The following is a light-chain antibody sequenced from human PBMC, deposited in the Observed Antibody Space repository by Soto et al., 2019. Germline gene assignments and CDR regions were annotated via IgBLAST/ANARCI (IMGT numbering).Light chain of an antibody. Sequence: IVVRHSPGARSLYPGERATLSCRASQSVSSSFLAWYQQEGGQAPRLLICGTSSRATGIPDRFSGSGSGTDFPLTTNGLEPEDFALYYCHQRQRWPRTFGQGTKVDNK. J-gene: IGKJ1*01. V-gene: IGKV3D-20*02. CDR3: HQRQRWPRT. CDR2: GTS. CDR1: QSVSSSF.